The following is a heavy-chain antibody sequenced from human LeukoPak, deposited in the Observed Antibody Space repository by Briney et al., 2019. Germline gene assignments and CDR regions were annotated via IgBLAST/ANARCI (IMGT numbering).Heavy chain of an antibody. CDR2: IFYSGST. CDR1: GGSISSNNYY. Sequence: SETLSLTCSVSGGSISSNNYYWGWIRQPPGKGLEWIGSIFYSGSTYYNPSLRSRVTISIDTSKHQFSLNLSSVTAADTAVYYCARQGDSGSYCILDWFDPWGQGTLVIVSS. CDR3: ARQGDSGSYCILDWFDP. D-gene: IGHD6-13*01. J-gene: IGHJ5*02. V-gene: IGHV4-39*01.